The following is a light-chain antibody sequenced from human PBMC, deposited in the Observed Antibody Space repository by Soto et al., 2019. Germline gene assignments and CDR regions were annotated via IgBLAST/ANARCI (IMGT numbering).Light chain of an antibody. J-gene: IGLJ2*01. V-gene: IGLV1-44*01. CDR1: SSNIGSNT. CDR2: SNN. CDR3: AAWDDSLNGPV. Sequence: QPVLTQPPSASGTPGQRVTISCSGSSSNIGSNTVNWYQQLPGTAPKLLIYSNNQRPSGVPDRFSGSKSGTSASLAISDLQSEDEADYSCAAWDDSLNGPVFGGGTKVTVL.